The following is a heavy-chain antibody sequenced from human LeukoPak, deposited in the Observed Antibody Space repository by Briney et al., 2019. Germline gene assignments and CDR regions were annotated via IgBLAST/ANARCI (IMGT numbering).Heavy chain of an antibody. D-gene: IGHD3-22*01. CDR1: GFTFSSYG. Sequence: GGSLRLSCAASGFTFSSYGMHWVRQAPGKGLEWVAVISYDGSNKYYADSVKGRFTISRDNSKNTLYLQMNSLRAEDTAVYYCAKEQDYYDSSGYYYFDYWGQGTLVTVSS. J-gene: IGHJ4*02. V-gene: IGHV3-30*18. CDR2: ISYDGSNK. CDR3: AKEQDYYDSSGYYYFDY.